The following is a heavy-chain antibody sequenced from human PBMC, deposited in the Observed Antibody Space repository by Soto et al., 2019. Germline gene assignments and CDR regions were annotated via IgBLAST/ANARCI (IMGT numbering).Heavy chain of an antibody. V-gene: IGHV3-64*01. D-gene: IGHD1-26*01. J-gene: IGHJ4*02. CDR2: ISSNGGST. CDR3: ARDTKSGSYSLDY. Sequence: EVQLVESGGGLVQPGGSLRLSWAASGFTFSSYAMHWVGRAPGRGLDYVSAISSNGGSTYYANSVKGRFTISRDNSKNTLYLQMGSLRAEDMAVYYCARDTKSGSYSLDYWGQGTLVTVSS. CDR1: GFTFSSYA.